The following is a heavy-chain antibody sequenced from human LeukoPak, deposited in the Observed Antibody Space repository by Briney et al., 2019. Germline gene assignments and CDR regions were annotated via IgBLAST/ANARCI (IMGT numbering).Heavy chain of an antibody. CDR2: ISSSSSTI. CDR3: ARAWSSGWLGVLDY. CDR1: GFTFSSYS. V-gene: IGHV3-48*04. Sequence: PGGSLRLSCAASGFTFSSYSMNWVRQAPGKGLEWVSYISSSSSTIYYADSVKGRFTISRDNAKNSLYLQMNSLRAEDTAVYYCARAWSSGWLGVLDYWGQGTLVTVSS. J-gene: IGHJ4*02. D-gene: IGHD6-19*01.